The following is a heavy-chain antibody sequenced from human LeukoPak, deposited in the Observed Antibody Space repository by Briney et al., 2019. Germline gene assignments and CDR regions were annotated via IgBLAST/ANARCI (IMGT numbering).Heavy chain of an antibody. J-gene: IGHJ5*02. V-gene: IGHV1-69*06. Sequence: SVKVSCKASGGTFSSYAISWVRQAPGQGLEWMGGIIPIFGTANYAQKFQGRVTITADKSTSTAYMELSSLRSDDTAVYYCASDVNSVWFGEARFDPWGQGTLVTVSS. CDR3: ASDVNSVWFGEARFDP. CDR1: GGTFSSYA. CDR2: IIPIFGTA. D-gene: IGHD3-10*01.